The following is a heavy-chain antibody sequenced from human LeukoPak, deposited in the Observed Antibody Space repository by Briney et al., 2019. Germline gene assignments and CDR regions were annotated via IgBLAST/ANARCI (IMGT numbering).Heavy chain of an antibody. J-gene: IGHJ4*02. V-gene: IGHV3-64D*09. CDR2: ISSDGGFT. D-gene: IGHD6-6*01. CDR3: VNGRPSDHFDY. Sequence: GGSLRLSCSASGFTFSSYAFHWVRQAPGKGLEYVSGISSDGGFTDYADSLKGRFTISRDNSKNTLYPQMSSLRAEDTAVYYCVNGRPSDHFDYWGQGTLVTVSS. CDR1: GFTFSSYA.